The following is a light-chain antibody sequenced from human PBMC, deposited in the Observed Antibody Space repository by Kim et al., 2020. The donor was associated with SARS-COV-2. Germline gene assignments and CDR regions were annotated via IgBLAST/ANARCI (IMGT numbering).Light chain of an antibody. V-gene: IGKV3-15*01. CDR1: QRVKNN. J-gene: IGKJ4*01. CDR2: GAS. Sequence: SPGESVTLSCRASQRVKNNLAWYQQRPGQAPRLLIYGASTRATDVSARFSGSWSGTEFTLTIRSLQSEDLAVYYCQQYNDWPLLTFGGGTKVDIK. CDR3: QQYNDWPLLT.